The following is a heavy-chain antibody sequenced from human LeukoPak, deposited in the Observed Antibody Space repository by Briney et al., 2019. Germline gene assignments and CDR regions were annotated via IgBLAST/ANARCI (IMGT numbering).Heavy chain of an antibody. J-gene: IGHJ4*02. CDR1: GGSISSYY. V-gene: IGHV4-59*08. CDR3: ARHASNDYFDY. Sequence: SETLSLTCTVSGGSISSYYWSWIRQPPGKGLEYIGYIYYSGTTNYNPSLKSRVTIPVDTSKNQFSLKLSSVTAADTAVYYCARHASNDYFDYWGQGTLVTVSS. D-gene: IGHD2-8*01. CDR2: IYYSGTT.